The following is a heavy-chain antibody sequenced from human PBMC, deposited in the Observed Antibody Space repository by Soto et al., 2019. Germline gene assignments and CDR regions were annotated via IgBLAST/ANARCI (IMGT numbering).Heavy chain of an antibody. J-gene: IGHJ4*02. V-gene: IGHV1-18*01. CDR2: ISAHNGNS. CDR3: ARGRYGDY. CDR1: GYGFTTYG. D-gene: IGHD1-1*01. Sequence: QVHLVQSGAEVKKPGASVKVSCKGSGYGFTTYGITWVRQAPGQGLEWMAWISAHNGNSNCAQKLQGRVTVTRDTSTSTAYMELRGMRSGVTAVYYCARGRYGDYWGQGALVTGSS.